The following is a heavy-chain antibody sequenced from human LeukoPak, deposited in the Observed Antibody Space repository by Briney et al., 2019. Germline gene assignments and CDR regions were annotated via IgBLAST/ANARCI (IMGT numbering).Heavy chain of an antibody. D-gene: IGHD1-14*01. CDR3: ARDRSEAYYYGMDV. CDR1: GGTFSSYA. Sequence: GASVKVSCKASGGTFSSYAISWVRQAPGQGLEWMGGIIPIFGTANYAQKFQGRVTMTRDTSTSTVYMELSSLRSEDTAVYYCARDRSEAYYYGMDVWGQGTTVTVSS. V-gene: IGHV1-69*05. CDR2: IIPIFGTA. J-gene: IGHJ6*02.